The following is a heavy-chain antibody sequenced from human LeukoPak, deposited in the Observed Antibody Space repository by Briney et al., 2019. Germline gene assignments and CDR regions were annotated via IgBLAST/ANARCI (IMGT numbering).Heavy chain of an antibody. Sequence: ASVKVSCKASGYTFTSYYMHWVRQAPGQGLEWMGIINPNGGSTSYAQMFQGRVTMTRDTSTSTVYMELSSLRSEDTAVYYCARDLGPMATTYPHFDYWGQGTLVTVSS. CDR2: INPNGGST. D-gene: IGHD5-12*01. CDR1: GYTFTSYY. V-gene: IGHV1-46*01. J-gene: IGHJ4*02. CDR3: ARDLGPMATTYPHFDY.